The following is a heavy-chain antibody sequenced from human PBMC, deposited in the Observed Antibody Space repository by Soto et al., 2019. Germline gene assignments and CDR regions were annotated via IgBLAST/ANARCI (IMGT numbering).Heavy chain of an antibody. CDR3: TREMDTAMVTPNPFYDY. CDR1: GFTFGDYA. Sequence: GGSLRLSCTASGFTFGDYAMSWFRQAPGKGLEWVGFIRSKAYGGTTEYAASVKGRFTISRDDSKSIAYLQMNSLKTEDTAVYYCTREMDTAMVTPNPFYDYWGQGTLVTISS. J-gene: IGHJ4*02. V-gene: IGHV3-49*03. D-gene: IGHD5-18*01. CDR2: IRSKAYGGTT.